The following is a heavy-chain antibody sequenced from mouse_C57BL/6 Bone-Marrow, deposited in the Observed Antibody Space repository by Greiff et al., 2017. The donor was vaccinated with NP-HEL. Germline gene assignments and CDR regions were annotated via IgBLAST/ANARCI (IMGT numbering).Heavy chain of an antibody. CDR2: LSSGGSYT. V-gene: IGHV5-6*01. J-gene: IGHJ2*01. CDR1: GFTFSSYG. CDR3: ARGYDGGDY. D-gene: IGHD2-2*01. Sequence: EVKLMESGGDLVKPGGSLKLSCAASGFTFSSYGMSWVRQTPDKRLEWVATLSSGGSYTYYPDSVKGRFTISRDNAKNTLYLQMSSLKSEDTAMYYCARGYDGGDYWGQGTTLTVSS.